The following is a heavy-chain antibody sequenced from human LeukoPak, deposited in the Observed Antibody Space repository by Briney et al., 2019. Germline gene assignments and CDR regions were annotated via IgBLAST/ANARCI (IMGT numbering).Heavy chain of an antibody. Sequence: GGSLRLSCAASGFTFSSYAMHWVRQAPGKGLEWVAVISYDGSNKYYADSVKGRFTISRDNSKNTLYLQMNSLRAEDTAVYYCASGGCPDEYIVGTSCSRDAFDIWGQGTMVTVSS. CDR1: GFTFSSYA. D-gene: IGHD2-2*01. V-gene: IGHV3-30*01. J-gene: IGHJ3*02. CDR3: ASGGCPDEYIVGTSCSRDAFDI. CDR2: ISYDGSNK.